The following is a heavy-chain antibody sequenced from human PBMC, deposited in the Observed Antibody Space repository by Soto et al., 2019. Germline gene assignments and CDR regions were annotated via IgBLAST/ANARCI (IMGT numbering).Heavy chain of an antibody. V-gene: IGHV4-34*01. J-gene: IGHJ5*02. D-gene: IGHD3-16*01. CDR2: INHSGST. CDR1: GGSFSGYY. Sequence: SETLSLTCAVYGGSFSGYYWSWIRQPPGKGLEWIGEINHSGSTNYNPSLKSRVTISVDTSKNQFSLKLSSVTAADTAVYYCARGLLGANWFDPWGQGTLVTVSS. CDR3: ARGLLGANWFDP.